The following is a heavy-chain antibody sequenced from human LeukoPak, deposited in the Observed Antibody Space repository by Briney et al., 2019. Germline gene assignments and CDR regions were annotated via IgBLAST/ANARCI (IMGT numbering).Heavy chain of an antibody. CDR1: GSTLTEHA. V-gene: IGHV3-23*01. D-gene: IGHD2-15*01. Sequence: GGSLRLSCAVSGSTLTEHAWSWVRQAPGEGLEWVSGIIDVGGTYYADSVKGRFAISRDSSKNTLYLQMNSLRAEDTPTYYCAKDYCRGGNCPLPFFDSWGQGTLVTVSS. J-gene: IGHJ4*02. CDR3: AKDYCRGGNCPLPFFDS. CDR2: IIDVGGT.